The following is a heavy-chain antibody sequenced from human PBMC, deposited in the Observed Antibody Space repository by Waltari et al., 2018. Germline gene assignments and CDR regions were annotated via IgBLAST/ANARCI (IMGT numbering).Heavy chain of an antibody. J-gene: IGHJ4*02. CDR2: IYGGGET. D-gene: IGHD6-13*01. CDR1: GVIVCNNY. CDR3: TSDHGLSWPLD. V-gene: IGHV3-53*01. Sequence: EVHLVESGGGLVHPGDSVRLSCAASGVIVCNNYMSWVRQPPGKGLEWVSVIYGGGETYYADSVKGRFTISRDNSKNTLDLQMNNVRAEDTAVYYCTSDHGLSWPLDWGQGTMVTVSS.